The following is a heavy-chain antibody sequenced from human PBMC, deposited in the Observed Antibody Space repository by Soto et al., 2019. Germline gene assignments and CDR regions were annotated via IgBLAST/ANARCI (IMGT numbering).Heavy chain of an antibody. CDR3: AREGGFGGSSWPYNWFDP. J-gene: IGHJ5*02. Sequence: QVQLVESGGGVVQPGRSLRLSCAASGFTFSSYGMHWVRQAPGKGLEWVAVIWYDGSNKYYADSVKGRFTISRDNSKNTLYLQMNSVRAEDTAVYYCAREGGFGGSSWPYNWFDPWGQGTLVTVSS. V-gene: IGHV3-33*01. CDR2: IWYDGSNK. D-gene: IGHD6-13*01. CDR1: GFTFSSYG.